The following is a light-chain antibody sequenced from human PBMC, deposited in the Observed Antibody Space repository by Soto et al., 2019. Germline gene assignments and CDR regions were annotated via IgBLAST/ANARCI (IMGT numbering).Light chain of an antibody. CDR2: SAS. J-gene: IGKJ2*01. CDR3: QHLKSYPYT. Sequence: IQLTQSPSPLSASVGDRVTITCRASQDISTFLAWYQQKPGRAPKLLIYSASTLQSGVPSRFSGSGSGTDFTLTISSLQPEDFATYYCQHLKSYPYTFGRGTKLEI. V-gene: IGKV1-9*01. CDR1: QDISTF.